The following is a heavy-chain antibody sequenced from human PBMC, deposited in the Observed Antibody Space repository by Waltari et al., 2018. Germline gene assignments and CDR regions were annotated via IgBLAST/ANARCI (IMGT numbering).Heavy chain of an antibody. CDR3: ALGMDWNRDGMDV. J-gene: IGHJ6*02. Sequence: QVQLQQWGAGLLKTSETLSLTCAVYGGSFSGYYWSWIRQPPGKGLEWIGEINHSGSTNYNPSLKSRVTISVDTSKNQFSLKLSSVTAADTAVYYCALGMDWNRDGMDVWGQGTTVTVSS. CDR2: INHSGST. D-gene: IGHD1-1*01. CDR1: GGSFSGYY. V-gene: IGHV4-34*01.